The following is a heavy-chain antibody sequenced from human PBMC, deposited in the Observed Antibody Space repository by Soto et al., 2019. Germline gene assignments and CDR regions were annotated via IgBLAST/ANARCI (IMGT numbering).Heavy chain of an antibody. CDR2: ISSSNTYI. D-gene: IGHD3-10*01. Sequence: PGGSLSLSCAASGFTFSSYNMKWVRQVPGKGLKWVSSISSSNTYIYYADSVKGRFTISRDNGKKSLYLQMNSLRAEDTAVYYCARQWEGRSGSFDIWGQGTMVTVSS. CDR3: ARQWEGRSGSFDI. J-gene: IGHJ3*02. CDR1: GFTFSSYN. V-gene: IGHV3-21*01.